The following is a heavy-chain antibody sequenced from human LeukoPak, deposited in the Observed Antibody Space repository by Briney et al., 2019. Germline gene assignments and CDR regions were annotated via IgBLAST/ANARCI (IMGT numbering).Heavy chain of an antibody. CDR1: GGSISSSSYD. V-gene: IGHV4-39*01. D-gene: IGHD5-24*01. CDR3: AVPVEMATIYTFDY. CDR2: IYYSGST. J-gene: IGHJ4*02. Sequence: PSETLSLTCTVSGGSISSSSYDWGWIRQPPGKGLEWIGSIYYSGSTYYNPSLKSRVTISVDTSKNQFSLKLSSVTAADTAVYYCAVPVEMATIYTFDYWGQGTLVTVSS.